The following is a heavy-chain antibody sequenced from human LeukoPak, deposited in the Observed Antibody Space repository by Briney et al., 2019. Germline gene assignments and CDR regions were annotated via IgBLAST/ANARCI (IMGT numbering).Heavy chain of an antibody. V-gene: IGHV3-30*02. D-gene: IGHD3-22*01. CDR3: AKGSVYYYDSRGMDV. CDR2: IRYDGSNK. CDR1: GFTFSDYG. Sequence: PGGSLRLSCAASGFTFSDYGMHWVRQAPGKGLEWVAFIRYDGSNKYYADSVKGRFTISRDNSKNTLYLQMNSLRAEDTAVYYCAKGSVYYYDSRGMDVWGKGTTVTISS. J-gene: IGHJ6*03.